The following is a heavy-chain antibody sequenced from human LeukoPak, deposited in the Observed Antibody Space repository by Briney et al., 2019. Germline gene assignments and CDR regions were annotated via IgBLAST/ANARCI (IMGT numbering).Heavy chain of an antibody. CDR2: IYYSGST. D-gene: IGHD3-10*01. J-gene: IGHJ6*03. CDR3: ARSITMVRGVILDYYYYYMDV. V-gene: IGHV4-39*01. CDR1: GGSISSSSYY. Sequence: SETLSLTCTVSGGSISSSSYYWGWIRQPPGKGLEWIGSIYYSGSTYYNPSLKSRVTISVDTSKNQFSLKLSSVTAADTAVYYCARSITMVRGVILDYYYYYMDVWGKGTTVTISS.